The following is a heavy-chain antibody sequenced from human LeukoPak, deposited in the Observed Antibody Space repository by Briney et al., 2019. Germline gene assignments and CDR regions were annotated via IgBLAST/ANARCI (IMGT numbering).Heavy chain of an antibody. Sequence: GGSLRLSCAASGFTFSTYWMTWVRQAPGKGLEWVANIKQDGSEKYYVDSVKGRFTISRDSAKNSLYLQMNSLRAEDTAVYCCARDRNTDFWSGYYTNYFDYWGQGTLVTVSS. CDR3: ARDRNTDFWSGYYTNYFDY. D-gene: IGHD3-3*01. J-gene: IGHJ4*02. V-gene: IGHV3-7*01. CDR1: GFTFSTYW. CDR2: IKQDGSEK.